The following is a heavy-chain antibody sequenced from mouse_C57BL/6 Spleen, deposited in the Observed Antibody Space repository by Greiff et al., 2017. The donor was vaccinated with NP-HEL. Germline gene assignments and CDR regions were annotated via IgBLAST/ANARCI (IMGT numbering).Heavy chain of an antibody. Sequence: VQLQQSGAELVRPGASVKLSCTASGFNIKDDYMHWVKQRPEQGLEWIGRIDPENGDTEYASKFQGKATITADTSSNTAYLQLSSLTSEDTAVYYCTTGNSSGYVLHWGQGTTLTVSS. J-gene: IGHJ2*01. CDR2: IDPENGDT. V-gene: IGHV14-4*01. CDR1: GFNIKDDY. D-gene: IGHD3-2*02. CDR3: TTGNSSGYVLH.